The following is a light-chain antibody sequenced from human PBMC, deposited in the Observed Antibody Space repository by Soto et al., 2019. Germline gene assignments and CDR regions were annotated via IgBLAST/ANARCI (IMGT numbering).Light chain of an antibody. Sequence: QSVLTQPASVSGSPGQSITISCTGTSSDVGGYNYVSWYQQLPGTAPKLMIYGVTNRPSGVSNRFSGSKSGNTASLTISGLQAEDEADYYCSSYTSTSTLVVFGTGTKLTVL. J-gene: IGLJ1*01. CDR2: GVT. CDR3: SSYTSTSTLVV. CDR1: SSDVGGYNY. V-gene: IGLV2-14*01.